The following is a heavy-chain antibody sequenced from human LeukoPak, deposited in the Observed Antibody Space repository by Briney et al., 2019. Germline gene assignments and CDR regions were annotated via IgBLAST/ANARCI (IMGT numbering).Heavy chain of an antibody. CDR1: GFTFSYYW. D-gene: IGHD1-26*01. CDR3: ASKNGTF. CDR2: INSDGSST. Sequence: PGGSLRLSCVASGFTFSYYWMHWVRQAPGKGLVWVSRINSDGSSTSYADSVKGRFTVSRDNAKNTLYLQMNSLRAEDTALYYCASKNGTFWGQGTLVTVSS. J-gene: IGHJ4*02. V-gene: IGHV3-74*01.